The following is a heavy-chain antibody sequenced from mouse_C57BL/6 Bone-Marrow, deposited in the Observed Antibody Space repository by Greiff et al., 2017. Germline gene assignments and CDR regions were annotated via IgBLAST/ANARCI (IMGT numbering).Heavy chain of an antibody. D-gene: IGHD2-2*01. Sequence: QVQLQQPGAELVKPGASVKLSCKASGYTFTSYWMHWVKQRPGQGLEWIGMIHPNSGSTNYNEKFKSKATLTVDKSSSTAYMQLISLTSEDSAVYYCALDLVWLRGGFYWGQGTLVTVSA. CDR2: IHPNSGST. V-gene: IGHV1-64*01. J-gene: IGHJ3*01. CDR1: GYTFTSYW. CDR3: ALDLVWLRGGFY.